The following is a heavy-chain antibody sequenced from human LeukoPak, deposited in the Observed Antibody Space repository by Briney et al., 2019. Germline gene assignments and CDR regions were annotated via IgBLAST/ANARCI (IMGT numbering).Heavy chain of an antibody. J-gene: IGHJ4*02. V-gene: IGHV1-2*02. CDR3: ARSFASSFGKKAYFDY. CDR2: INPNSGGT. Sequence: ASVKVSCKASVYTFTGYYMHWVRQAPGQGLEWMGWINPNSGGTNYAQKFQGRVTMTRDTSISTAYMELSRLRSDDTAVYYCARSFASSFGKKAYFDYWGQGTLVTVSS. CDR1: VYTFTGYY. D-gene: IGHD3-10*01.